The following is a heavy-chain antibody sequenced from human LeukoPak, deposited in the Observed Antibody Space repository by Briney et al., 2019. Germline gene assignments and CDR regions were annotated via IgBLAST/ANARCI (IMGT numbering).Heavy chain of an antibody. D-gene: IGHD2-15*01. CDR3: AKEGTKYCSGGSCYHDY. CDR2: ISYDGSNK. Sequence: GGSLRLSCAASGLTFSSYGMHWVRQAPGKGLEWVAVISYDGSNKYYADSVKGRFTISRDNSKNTLYLQMNSLRAEDTAVYYCAKEGTKYCSGGSCYHDYWGQGTLVTVSS. V-gene: IGHV3-30*18. CDR1: GLTFSSYG. J-gene: IGHJ4*02.